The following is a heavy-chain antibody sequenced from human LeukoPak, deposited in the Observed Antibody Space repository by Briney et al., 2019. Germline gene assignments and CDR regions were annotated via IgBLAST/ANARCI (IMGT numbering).Heavy chain of an antibody. J-gene: IGHJ4*02. CDR2: MLYDESHK. D-gene: IGHD1-7*01. V-gene: IGHV3-33*01. Sequence: PGRSLRLSCAASGYTFSSYGMHWVRQAPAKGLEWVAVMLYDESHKYYEDSVKGRFTISRDNSKNTLYLQMNSLRAEDTAVYFCARDGRNYDFKLDYWGQGTLVTVSS. CDR3: ARDGRNYDFKLDY. CDR1: GYTFSSYG.